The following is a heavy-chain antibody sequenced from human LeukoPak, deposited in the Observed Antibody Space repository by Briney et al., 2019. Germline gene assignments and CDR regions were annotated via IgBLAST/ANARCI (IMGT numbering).Heavy chain of an antibody. Sequence: PGGSLRLSCAASGFTFSSYGIHWVRQAPGKGLEWVAVIWYDGSNKYYADSVKGRFTISRDNSKNTMYLQMNGLRVEDTAVYYCARDLTHYFDYWGQGTLVTVSS. J-gene: IGHJ4*02. CDR1: GFTFSSYG. CDR2: IWYDGSNK. V-gene: IGHV3-33*01. CDR3: ARDLTHYFDY.